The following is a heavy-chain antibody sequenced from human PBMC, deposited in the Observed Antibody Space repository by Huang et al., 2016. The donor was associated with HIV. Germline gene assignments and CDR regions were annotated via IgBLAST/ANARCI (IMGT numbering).Heavy chain of an antibody. D-gene: IGHD6-19*01. CDR1: GFTFSSYG. J-gene: IGHJ1*01. V-gene: IGHV3-30*03. CDR3: ALKGDSSGWEYFRH. Sequence: QVQLVESGGGVVQPGRSLRLSCAASGFTFSSYGMHWVRQAPGKGLEVVAGISYDGSKKYDAASVKGRFTISRDNSKNTLYLQMNSLRAEDTAVYYCALKGDSSGWEYFRHWGQGTLVTVSS. CDR2: ISYDGSKK.